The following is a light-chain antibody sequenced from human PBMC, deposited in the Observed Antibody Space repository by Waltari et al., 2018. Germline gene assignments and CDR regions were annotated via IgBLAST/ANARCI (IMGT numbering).Light chain of an antibody. J-gene: IGLJ3*02. V-gene: IGLV2-14*03. CDR3: FSFTPTSRLAM. CDR2: DVT. CDR1: SNYIGGHDF. Sequence: QSALTQPASVSGSPGQSSTISCTGTSNYIGGHDFVSCYQQHPGQAPKLLIYDVTKRASGISSRFTGSKSGNTASLTISGLQAEDEADYYCFSFTPTSRLAMFAGGTKLTV.